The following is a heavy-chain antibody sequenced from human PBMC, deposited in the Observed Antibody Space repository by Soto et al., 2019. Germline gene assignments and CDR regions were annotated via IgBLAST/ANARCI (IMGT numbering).Heavy chain of an antibody. Sequence: SETLSLTCAVYGGSFSGYYWSWIRQPPGKGLEWIGEINHSGSTNYNPSLKSRVTISVDTSKNQFSLKLSSVTAADTAVYYCARLMITFGGVIAQDAFDIWGQGTMVTVSS. CDR1: GGSFSGYY. D-gene: IGHD3-16*02. CDR2: INHSGST. CDR3: ARLMITFGGVIAQDAFDI. V-gene: IGHV4-34*01. J-gene: IGHJ3*02.